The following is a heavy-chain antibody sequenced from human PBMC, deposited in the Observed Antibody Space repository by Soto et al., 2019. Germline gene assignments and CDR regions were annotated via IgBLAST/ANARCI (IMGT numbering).Heavy chain of an antibody. CDR1: GFTFSSYA. D-gene: IGHD2-2*01. CDR2: ISGSGGST. V-gene: IGHV3-23*01. J-gene: IGHJ4*02. Sequence: EEQLLESGGGLVQPGGSLRLSCAASGFTFSSYAMSWVRQAPGKGLEWVSAISGSGGSTYYADSMKGRFTISRDHSKNTLYLQMNCLRAEATAVYYCASENVVVGYWGQGTLVTVSS. CDR3: ASENVVVGY.